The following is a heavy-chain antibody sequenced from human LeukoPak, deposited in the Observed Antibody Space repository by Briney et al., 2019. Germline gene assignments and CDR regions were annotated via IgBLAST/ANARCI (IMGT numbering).Heavy chain of an antibody. CDR2: ISGSGGST. CDR3: AKNLELLSGFDY. V-gene: IGHV3-23*01. D-gene: IGHD1-26*01. J-gene: IGHJ4*02. Sequence: GGSLRLSCAASGFTFSSYGMSWVRQAPGKGLEWVSAISGSGGSTYYADSVKGRFTISRDNSKNTLYLQMNSLRAEDTAVYYCAKNLELLSGFDYWGQGTLVTVSS. CDR1: GFTFSSYG.